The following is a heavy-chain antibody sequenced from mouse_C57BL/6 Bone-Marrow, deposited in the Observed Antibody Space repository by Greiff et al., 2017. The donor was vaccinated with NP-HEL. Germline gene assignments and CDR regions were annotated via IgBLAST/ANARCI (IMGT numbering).Heavy chain of an antibody. V-gene: IGHV1-59*01. J-gene: IGHJ4*01. CDR2: IDPSDSYT. CDR3: ARTTVVARGAMDY. D-gene: IGHD1-1*01. Sequence: QVQLQQPGAELVRPGTSVKLSCKASGYTFTSYWMHWVKQRPGQGLEWIGVIDPSDSYTNYNQKFKGKATLTVDTSSSTAYMQLSSLTSEDSAVYYCARTTVVARGAMDYWGQGTSVTVSS. CDR1: GYTFTSYW.